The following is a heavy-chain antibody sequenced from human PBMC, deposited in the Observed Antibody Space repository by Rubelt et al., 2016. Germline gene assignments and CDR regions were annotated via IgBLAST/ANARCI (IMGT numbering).Heavy chain of an antibody. V-gene: IGHV4-30-2*03. D-gene: IGHD3-10*01. Sequence: GKGLEWIGTIYYSGSTHYNPSLKSRVTISVDTSKDQFSLKLSSVTAADTAVYYCSRRNGEPIDYWGRGTLVTVSS. J-gene: IGHJ4*02. CDR3: SRRNGEPIDY. CDR2: IYYSGST.